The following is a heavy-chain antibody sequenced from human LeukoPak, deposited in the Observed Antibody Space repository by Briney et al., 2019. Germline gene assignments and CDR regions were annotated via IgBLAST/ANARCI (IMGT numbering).Heavy chain of an antibody. CDR2: IKSKANGATI. V-gene: IGHV3-15*01. CDR3: SRGGPAFDI. J-gene: IGHJ3*02. CDR1: RFTFSNAW. Sequence: GGSLRLSCVGSRFTFSNAWMNWVRQAPGKGLEWVGRIKSKANGATIDYGAPVKGRFSVSRDDSKNTVFLQMNSLKSEDTAVYYCSRGGPAFDIWGQGTMVTLSS.